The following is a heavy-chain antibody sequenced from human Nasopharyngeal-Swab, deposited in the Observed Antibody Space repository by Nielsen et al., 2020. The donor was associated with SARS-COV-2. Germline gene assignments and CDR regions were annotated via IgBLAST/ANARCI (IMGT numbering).Heavy chain of an antibody. CDR2: ISYDGSNK. CDR3: AKGAFFTYNWNSFDY. CDR1: GFTFSSYG. Sequence: GGSLRLSCAASGFTFSSYGMHWVRQAPGKGLEWVAVISYDGSNKYYADSVKGRFTISRDNSKNTLYLQMNSLRAEDTAVYYCAKGAFFTYNWNSFDYWGQGTPVTVSS. V-gene: IGHV3-30*18. D-gene: IGHD1/OR15-1a*01. J-gene: IGHJ4*02.